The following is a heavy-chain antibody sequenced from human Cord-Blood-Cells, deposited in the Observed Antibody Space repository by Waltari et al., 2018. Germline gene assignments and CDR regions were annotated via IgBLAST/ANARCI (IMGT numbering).Heavy chain of an antibody. V-gene: IGHV1-69*01. Sequence: QVQTVQSGAEVKKPGSSVEVSCKASGGTFSSYAISWVRQAPGQWLEWMGGSMPIFGTANYAQKFQGRVTITADESTSTAYMELSSLRSEDTAVYYCANPLTGDAFDIWGQGTMVTVSS. CDR1: GGTFSSYA. CDR3: ANPLTGDAFDI. J-gene: IGHJ3*02. D-gene: IGHD7-27*01. CDR2: SMPIFGTA.